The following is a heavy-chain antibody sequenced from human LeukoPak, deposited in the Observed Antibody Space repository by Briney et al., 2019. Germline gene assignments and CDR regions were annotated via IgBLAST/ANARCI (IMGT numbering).Heavy chain of an antibody. CDR3: AKDDAWGRFQD. CDR1: GFTFSRHG. D-gene: IGHD3-16*01. V-gene: IGHV3-23*01. J-gene: IGHJ1*01. CDR2: ISPSGDIL. Sequence: PGGTLRVSCAASGFTFSRHGMNWVRQAPGKGLEWVSGISPSGDILYYADSVKGQFTISRDNSKNMVYLQMNSLRVEDTAIYYCAKDDAWGRFQDWGQGTLVTVSS.